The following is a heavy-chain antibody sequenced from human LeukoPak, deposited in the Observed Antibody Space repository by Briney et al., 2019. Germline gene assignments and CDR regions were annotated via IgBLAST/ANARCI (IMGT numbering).Heavy chain of an antibody. D-gene: IGHD3-9*01. CDR2: INPNSGGT. V-gene: IGHV1-2*02. CDR1: GYTFTGFY. Sequence: ASVKVSCKASGYTFTGFYMHWVRQAPGQGLEWMGWINPNSGGTNYAQKFQGRVTMTRDTSISTAYMELSRLRSDDTAVYYCASGEDILTGPFFDPWGQGTLVTVSS. CDR3: ASGEDILTGPFFDP. J-gene: IGHJ5*02.